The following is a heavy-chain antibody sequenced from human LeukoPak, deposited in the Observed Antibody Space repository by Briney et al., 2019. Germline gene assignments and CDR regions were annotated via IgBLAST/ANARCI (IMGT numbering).Heavy chain of an antibody. D-gene: IGHD1-26*01. J-gene: IGHJ6*03. CDR3: ARALGWESPYYYYYMDV. CDR2: IYYSGST. Sequence: SETLSLTCTVSGGSISSYYWSWIRQPPGKGLEWIGYIYYSGSTNYNPSLKSRVTISVDTSKNQFSLKLSSVTAADTAVYYCARALGWESPYYYYYMDVWGKGTTVTVSS. V-gene: IGHV4-59*01. CDR1: GGSISSYY.